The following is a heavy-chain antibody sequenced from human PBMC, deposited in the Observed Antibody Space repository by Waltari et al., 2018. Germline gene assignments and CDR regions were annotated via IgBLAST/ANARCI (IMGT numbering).Heavy chain of an antibody. V-gene: IGHV1-69*12. CDR2: IIPIFGTA. CDR3: ARTSETYYYDSSGYGNWFDP. J-gene: IGHJ5*02. Sequence: QVQLVQSGAAVKKPGSSVKVSCKASGGTFSSYAISWVRQAPGQGLEWMGGIIPIFGTANYAQKFQGRVTITADESTSTAYMELSSLRSEDTAVYYCARTSETYYYDSSGYGNWFDPWGQGTLVTVSS. D-gene: IGHD3-22*01. CDR1: GGTFSSYA.